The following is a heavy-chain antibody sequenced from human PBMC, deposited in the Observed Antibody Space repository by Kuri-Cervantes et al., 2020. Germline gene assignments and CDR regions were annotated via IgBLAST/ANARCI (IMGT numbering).Heavy chain of an antibody. CDR1: GGSVSNNNW. J-gene: IGHJ3*02. Sequence: SETLSLTCAVSGGSVSNNNWWTWVRQPPGKGLEWIGEVYHSGSAHYNPSLKSRVTISVDKSKNQFSLKLSSVTAADTAVYYCTREGLFMAVAGTRAFDIWGQGTMVTVSS. V-gene: IGHV4-4*02. D-gene: IGHD6-19*01. CDR3: TREGLFMAVAGTRAFDI. CDR2: VYHSGSA.